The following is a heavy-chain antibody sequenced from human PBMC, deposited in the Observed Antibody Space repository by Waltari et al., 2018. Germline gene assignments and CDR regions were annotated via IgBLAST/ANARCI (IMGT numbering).Heavy chain of an antibody. Sequence: QVQVVESGGGVVKPGTSLRLSCETSGFMFRRHSSRWVRQAPGRGLEWVRVIWYDGSATFYADSVRGRFTISRDNAKNTLYLQMNTLTAEDAGMYYCARDRSFWSGYHAMDVWGQGTSVTVSS. CDR3: ARDRSFWSGYHAMDV. CDR2: IWYDGSAT. D-gene: IGHD3-3*01. CDR1: GFMFRRHS. V-gene: IGHV3-33*01. J-gene: IGHJ6*02.